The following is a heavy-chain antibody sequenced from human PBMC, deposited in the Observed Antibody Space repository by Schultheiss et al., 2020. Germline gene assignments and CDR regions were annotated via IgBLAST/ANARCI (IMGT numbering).Heavy chain of an antibody. CDR3: AREVVPAADPALELGA. V-gene: IGHV3-33*01. CDR1: GFTFSSYG. D-gene: IGHD2-2*01. CDR2: IWYDGSNK. Sequence: SLKISCAASGFTFSSYGMHWVRQAPGKGLEWVAVIWYDGSNKYYADSVKGRFTISRDNSKNTLYLQMNSLRAEDTAVYYCAREVVPAADPALELGAWGQGTLVTVSS. J-gene: IGHJ5*02.